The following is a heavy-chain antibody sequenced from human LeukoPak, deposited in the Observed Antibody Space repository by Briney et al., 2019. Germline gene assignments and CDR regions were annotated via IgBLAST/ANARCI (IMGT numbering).Heavy chain of an antibody. CDR1: GGSISSYY. Sequence: PSETLSLTCTVSGGSISSYYWSWIRQPAGKGLESIGHISTSGSTNYNPSLKSRVTMSVDTSKNQFSLKLSSVTAADTAVYYCARVRYSDSSVLTRKRSYYFDYWGQGTLVTVSS. D-gene: IGHD3-22*01. CDR3: ARVRYSDSSVLTRKRSYYFDY. J-gene: IGHJ4*02. CDR2: ISTSGST. V-gene: IGHV4-4*07.